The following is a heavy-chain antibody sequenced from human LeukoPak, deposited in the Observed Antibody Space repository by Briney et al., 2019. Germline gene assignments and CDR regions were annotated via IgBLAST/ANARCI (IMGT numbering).Heavy chain of an antibody. CDR3: ATLGSHNYYYYYMDV. V-gene: IGHV4-59*01. Sequence: PSETLSLTCTVFGGSLSSFYWSWIRHPPGKGLEWIGYIYHTGGTNYNPSLKSRVTISVDTSKNQFSLKLSSVTAADTAVYYCATLGSHNYYYYYMDVWGKGTTVTVSS. CDR1: GGSLSSFY. CDR2: IYHTGGT. J-gene: IGHJ6*03.